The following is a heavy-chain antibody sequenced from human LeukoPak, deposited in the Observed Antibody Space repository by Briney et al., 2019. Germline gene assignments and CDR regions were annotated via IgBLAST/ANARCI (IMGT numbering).Heavy chain of an antibody. CDR3: ARGGEQLGEYYYYYYMDV. CDR2: IIPIFGTA. Sequence: ASVKVSCRASGGTFSSYAISWVRQAPRQGLEWMGGIIPIFGTANYAQKFQGRVTITTDESTSTAYMELSSLRSEDTAVYYCARGGEQLGEYYYYYYMDVWGKGTTVTVSS. CDR1: GGTFSSYA. J-gene: IGHJ6*03. D-gene: IGHD6-6*01. V-gene: IGHV1-69*05.